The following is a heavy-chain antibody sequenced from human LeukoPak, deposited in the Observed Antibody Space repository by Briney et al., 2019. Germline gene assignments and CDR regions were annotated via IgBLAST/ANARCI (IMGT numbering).Heavy chain of an antibody. J-gene: IGHJ5*02. CDR2: IYYDGST. CDR1: GASMRRYY. Sequence: SEPLSLTCSVSGASMRRYYWSWIRQPPGKGLEWIGYIYYDGSTTYNPSLKSRVTISVDASKTQISLKLTSVTAADTAVYYCARDSSEWLAQHLDPWGQGILVTVSS. CDR3: ARDSSEWLAQHLDP. V-gene: IGHV4-59*01. D-gene: IGHD3-3*01.